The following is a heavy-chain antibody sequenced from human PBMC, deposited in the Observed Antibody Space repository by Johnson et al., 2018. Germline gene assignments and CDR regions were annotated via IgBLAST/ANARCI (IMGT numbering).Heavy chain of an antibody. D-gene: IGHD3-22*01. Sequence: EVQLVESGGGLVKPGGSLRLSCAASGFTFNNAWMSWVRQAPGKALEWVGHIKSKADGESADYAAPVKGRFTISRDDSKNTLYLHMNNLKTEDTAVYYCTSILYYDDSSGSHAFDIWGQGTMVTVSS. CDR3: TSILYYDDSSGSHAFDI. V-gene: IGHV3-15*01. J-gene: IGHJ3*02. CDR1: GFTFNNAW. CDR2: IKSKADGESA.